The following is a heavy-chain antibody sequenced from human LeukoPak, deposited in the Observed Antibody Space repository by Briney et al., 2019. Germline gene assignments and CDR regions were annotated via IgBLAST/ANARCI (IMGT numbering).Heavy chain of an antibody. CDR2: INAYNGNT. D-gene: IGHD3-10*01. CDR3: ARDGSGNWFDP. J-gene: IGHJ5*02. CDR1: GYTFISYG. V-gene: IGHV1-18*01. Sequence: ASVKVSCKASGYTFISYGISWVRQAPGHGLEWMGWINAYNGNTNYAQKFQDRFSMTTDTSTSTAYMELRSLRSDDTAIYYCARDGSGNWFDPGGQGTLVTVSS.